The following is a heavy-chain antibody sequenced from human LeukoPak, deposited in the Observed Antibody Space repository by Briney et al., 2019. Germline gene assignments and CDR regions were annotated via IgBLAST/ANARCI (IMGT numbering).Heavy chain of an antibody. V-gene: IGHV1-18*01. CDR2: ISAYNGKT. D-gene: IGHD5-18*01. Sequence: GASVKVSCKASGYTFTSYGISWVRQAPGQGREWRGWISAYNGKTNDAQKLQGRVTMTTDTSPSTAYMELRRLRSDDTAVYYCARAAMVTLHRPTNHYGMDVWGQGTTVTVSS. CDR3: ARAAMVTLHRPTNHYGMDV. CDR1: GYTFTSYG. J-gene: IGHJ6*02.